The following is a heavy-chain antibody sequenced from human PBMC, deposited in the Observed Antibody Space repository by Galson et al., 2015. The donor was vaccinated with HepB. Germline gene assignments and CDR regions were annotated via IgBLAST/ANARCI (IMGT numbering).Heavy chain of an antibody. Sequence: CAGSGISLRSYAMSWVRQAPGKGLEWVADISDSGTKIYYADSVRGRFIISRDNSKNTLSVQMNSLRAEDTAVYYCVRLFSSGSQDGLNAFDVWGQGTMVTVSS. J-gene: IGHJ3*01. CDR3: VRLFSSGSQDGLNAFDV. D-gene: IGHD3-10*01. CDR2: ISDSGTKI. V-gene: IGHV3-23*01. CDR1: GISLRSYA.